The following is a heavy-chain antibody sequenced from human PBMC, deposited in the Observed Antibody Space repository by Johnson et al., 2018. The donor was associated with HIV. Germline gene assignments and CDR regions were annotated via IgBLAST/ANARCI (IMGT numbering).Heavy chain of an antibody. CDR3: ARGRPGGPNVLDAAGNDAFDI. CDR1: GFTFSS. Sequence: QVQLVESGGGLVQPGGSLRLSCAASGFTFSSMHWDRQAPGKGLEWVAVISHDGSHKYYADSVTGRFTLSRENATNFLYIQMNSLAAGDTAVYYCARGRPGGPNVLDAAGNDAFDIWGQGTMVTVSS. J-gene: IGHJ3*02. V-gene: IGHV3-30*14. D-gene: IGHD6-13*01. CDR2: ISHDGSHK.